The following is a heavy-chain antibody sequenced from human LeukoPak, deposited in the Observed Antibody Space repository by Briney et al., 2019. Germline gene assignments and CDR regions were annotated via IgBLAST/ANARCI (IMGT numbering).Heavy chain of an antibody. V-gene: IGHV3-23*01. D-gene: IGHD2/OR15-2a*01. Sequence: GGSLRLSCAASGFTFSSYAMSWVRQAPGKWLEWVSSISGGGGTTYYADSVKGRFTISRDTSKNTLYLQMNSLRAEDTAVYYCAKDRTTPFDYWGQGTLVTVSS. J-gene: IGHJ4*02. CDR1: GFTFSSYA. CDR3: AKDRTTPFDY. CDR2: ISGGGGTT.